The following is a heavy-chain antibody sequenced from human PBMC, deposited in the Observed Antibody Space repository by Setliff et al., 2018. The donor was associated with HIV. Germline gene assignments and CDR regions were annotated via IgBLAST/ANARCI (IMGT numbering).Heavy chain of an antibody. J-gene: IGHJ5*02. V-gene: IGHV4-30-2*01. CDR2: IYDSGKT. Sequence: SETLSLTCAVSGGSISSIGYSWSWIRQPPGEGLEWIGYIYDSGKTKYNPSLKSRVTISEDRSKNQVSLKLSSMTAADTAVYYCAREGLAVAGLNWFDPWGQGTLVTVSS. CDR3: AREGLAVAGLNWFDP. D-gene: IGHD6-19*01. CDR1: GGSISSIGYS.